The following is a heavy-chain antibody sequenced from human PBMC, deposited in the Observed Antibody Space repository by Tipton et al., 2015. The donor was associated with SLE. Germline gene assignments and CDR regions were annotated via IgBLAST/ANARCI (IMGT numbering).Heavy chain of an antibody. CDR1: GGSISSYY. CDR2: IYTSVST. V-gene: IGHV4-4*08. Sequence: LRLSCTVSGGSISSYYWSWIRQPPGKGLEWIGYIYTSVSTNYNPSLKSRVTISVDTSKNQFSLKLSPVTAADTAGYYCARGGYSGYDPSGSGSFDYWGQGTLVTVSS. J-gene: IGHJ4*02. CDR3: ARGGYSGYDPSGSGSFDY. D-gene: IGHD5-12*01.